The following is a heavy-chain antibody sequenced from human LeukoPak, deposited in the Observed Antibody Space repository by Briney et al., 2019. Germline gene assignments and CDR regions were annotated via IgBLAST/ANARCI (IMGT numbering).Heavy chain of an antibody. CDR3: ARVAAMVSPPHYGMDV. Sequence: GASVKVSCKASGYTFTSYAMHWVRQAPGQRLEWMGWINAGNGNTKYSQKFQGRVTITRDTSASTAYMELSSLRSEDTAVYYCARVAAMVSPPHYGMDVWGQGTTVTVSS. J-gene: IGHJ6*02. V-gene: IGHV1-3*01. D-gene: IGHD5-18*01. CDR2: INAGNGNT. CDR1: GYTFTSYA.